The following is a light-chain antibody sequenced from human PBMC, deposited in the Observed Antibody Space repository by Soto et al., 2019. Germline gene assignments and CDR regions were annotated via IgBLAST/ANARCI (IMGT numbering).Light chain of an antibody. CDR2: EDT. CDR3: CSYATSSTYV. V-gene: IGLV2-23*01. Sequence: QSVLTQPASVSGSPGQSIAISCTGTSSDVGSYNLVSWYQQHPGKAPKLMIYEDTKRPSGVSDRFSGSKSGNTASLTISGLQAEDEADYYCCSYATSSTYVFGTGTKFTVL. CDR1: SSDVGSYNL. J-gene: IGLJ1*01.